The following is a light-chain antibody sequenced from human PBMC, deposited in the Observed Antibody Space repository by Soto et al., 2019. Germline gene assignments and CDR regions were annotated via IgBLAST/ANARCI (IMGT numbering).Light chain of an antibody. J-gene: IGKJ3*01. V-gene: IGKV1-39*01. CDR2: ASS. CDR3: QQTYTTPFT. CDR1: ESISVY. Sequence: DTHLTQSPSSLSASVGDRVTITCRASESISVYLNWYHQKPGKAPRFLIYASSTLQSGVPSRFSGRGSGTDFTLTINSLQPEDFGTYYCQQTYTTPFTFGPGTKVDIK.